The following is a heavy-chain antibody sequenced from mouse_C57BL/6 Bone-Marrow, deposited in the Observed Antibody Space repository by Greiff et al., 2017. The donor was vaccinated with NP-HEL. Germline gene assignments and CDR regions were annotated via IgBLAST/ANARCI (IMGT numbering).Heavy chain of an antibody. CDR3: VGLRYFDV. J-gene: IGHJ1*03. Sequence: EVQVVESGGGLVQPGGSLSLSCAASGFTFTDYYMSWVRQPPGKALEWLGFIRNKANGYTTEYSASVKGRFTISRDNSQSILYLQMNALRAEDSATYYCVGLRYFDVWGTGTTVTVSS. V-gene: IGHV7-3*01. CDR2: IRNKANGYTT. D-gene: IGHD2-2*01. CDR1: GFTFTDYY.